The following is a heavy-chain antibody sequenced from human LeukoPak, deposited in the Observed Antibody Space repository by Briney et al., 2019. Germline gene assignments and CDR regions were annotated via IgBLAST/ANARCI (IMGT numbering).Heavy chain of an antibody. Sequence: GASVKVSCKASGGTFSSYAISWVRQAPGQGLEWMGGIIPIFGTANYAQKFQGRVTITTDESTSTAYMELSSLRSEDTAVYYCARVRPPIYSSNYYYYYMDVWGKGTTVTVSS. D-gene: IGHD3-3*01. CDR2: IIPIFGTA. CDR3: ARVRPPIYSSNYYYYYMDV. J-gene: IGHJ6*03. CDR1: GGTFSSYA. V-gene: IGHV1-69*05.